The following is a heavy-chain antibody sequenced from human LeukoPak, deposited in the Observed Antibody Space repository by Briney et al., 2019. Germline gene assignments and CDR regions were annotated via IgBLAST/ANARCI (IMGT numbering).Heavy chain of an antibody. Sequence: PGGSLRLSCAASGFTFSNYGMHWVRQAPGKGLEWVAVIWYDGSNKYHADSVKGRFTISRDNSENTLYLQMNSLRAEDTAVYYCARESYYDSGDYSFFDYWGQGTLVTVSS. V-gene: IGHV3-33*01. J-gene: IGHJ4*02. CDR1: GFTFSNYG. D-gene: IGHD3-10*01. CDR2: IWYDGSNK. CDR3: ARESYYDSGDYSFFDY.